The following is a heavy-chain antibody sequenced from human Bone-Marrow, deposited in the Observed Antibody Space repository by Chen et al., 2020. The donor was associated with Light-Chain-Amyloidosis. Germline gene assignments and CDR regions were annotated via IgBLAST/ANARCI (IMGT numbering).Heavy chain of an antibody. CDR3: ARGNWNDLAFDV. V-gene: IGHV4-30-2*01. Sequence: QLQLQEYGSGLVTSSQTLSLTCAVSGGSITSGSFSWNWIRQPLGKGLEWIGYVYQSGSTYYNPSLNSRVTISVDLSENHFSLTLRSLTAADSAVYYCARGNWNDLAFDVWGQGTLVTVSS. CDR2: VYQSGST. CDR1: GGSITSGSFS. D-gene: IGHD1-1*01. J-gene: IGHJ3*01.